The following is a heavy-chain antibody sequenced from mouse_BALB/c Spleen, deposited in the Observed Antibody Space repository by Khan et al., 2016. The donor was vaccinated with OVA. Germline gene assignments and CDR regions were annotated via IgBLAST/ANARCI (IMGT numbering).Heavy chain of an antibody. J-gene: IGHJ4*01. CDR2: IWSDGST. D-gene: IGHD1-1*02. CDR1: GFSLTSYG. V-gene: IGHV2-6*02. Sequence: QVQLKESGPGLVAPSQSLSITCTVSGFSLTSYGIHWVRQPPGKGLEWLVVIWSDGSTNYNSVLKSRLSIRKDNSKSQVFLKLNSRQTDDTAIYYCARWFGGYSSLYAMDYWGQGTSVTVSA. CDR3: ARWFGGYSSLYAMDY.